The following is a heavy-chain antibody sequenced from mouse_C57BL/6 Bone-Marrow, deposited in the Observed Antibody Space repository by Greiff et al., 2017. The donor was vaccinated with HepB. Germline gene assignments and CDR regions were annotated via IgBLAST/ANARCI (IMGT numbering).Heavy chain of an antibody. V-gene: IGHV1-53*01. J-gene: IGHJ2*01. CDR3: ARGGVYYYGSSFFYYFDY. D-gene: IGHD1-1*01. CDR2: INPSNGGT. Sequence: QVQLQQPGTELVKPGASVKLSCKASGYTFTSYWMHWVKQRPGQGLEWIGNINPSNGGTNYNEKFKSKATLTVDKSSSTAYMQPSSLTSEDSAVYYCARGGVYYYGSSFFYYFDYWGQGTTLTVSS. CDR1: GYTFTSYW.